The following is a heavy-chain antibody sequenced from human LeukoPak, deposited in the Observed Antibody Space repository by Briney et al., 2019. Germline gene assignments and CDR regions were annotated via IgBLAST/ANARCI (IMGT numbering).Heavy chain of an antibody. J-gene: IGHJ5*02. CDR2: IYSSGSS. V-gene: IGHV4-4*07. CDR3: ARSSSGYGLNWFDP. D-gene: IGHD5-12*01. Sequence: SETLSLTCTVSGGSISNYYWSWIRQPAGKGLEWVGRIYSSGSSDYNPSLRSRVTISVDTSKNQFSLKLSSVTAADTAVYYCARSSSGYGLNWFDPWGQGTLVTVSS. CDR1: GGSISNYY.